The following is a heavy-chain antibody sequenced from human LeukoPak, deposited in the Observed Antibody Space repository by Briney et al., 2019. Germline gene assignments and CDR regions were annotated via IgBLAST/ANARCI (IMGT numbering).Heavy chain of an antibody. CDR2: ISGSGGST. Sequence: GGSLRLSCAASGFTFSSYAMSWVRQAPGKGLEWVSAISGSGGSTYYADSVKGRFTISRDNSKNTLYLQMNSLRAEDTAVYYCAKDRLMVRGSYYFDYWGQGTLVTVSS. J-gene: IGHJ4*02. CDR1: GFTFSSYA. V-gene: IGHV3-23*01. D-gene: IGHD3-10*01. CDR3: AKDRLMVRGSYYFDY.